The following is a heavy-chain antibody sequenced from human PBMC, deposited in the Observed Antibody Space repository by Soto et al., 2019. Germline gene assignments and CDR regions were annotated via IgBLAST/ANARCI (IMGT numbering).Heavy chain of an antibody. V-gene: IGHV1-8*01. CDR2: MNPNSGNT. J-gene: IGHJ6*03. CDR3: ARAIAYYDILTGYYADYYYYYMDV. Sequence: GASVKVSCKASGYTFTRYDINWVRQATGQGLEWVGWMNPNSGNTGYAQKFQGRVTMTRNTSISTAYMELSSLRSEDTAVYYCARAIAYYDILTGYYADYYYYYMDVWGKGTTVTVSS. CDR1: GYTFTRYD. D-gene: IGHD3-9*01.